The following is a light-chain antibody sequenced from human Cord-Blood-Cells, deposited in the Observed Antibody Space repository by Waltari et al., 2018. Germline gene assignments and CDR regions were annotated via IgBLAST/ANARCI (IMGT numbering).Light chain of an antibody. CDR3: QQRSNWPPVT. V-gene: IGKV3-11*01. CDR2: DAS. CDR1: QSVSSY. J-gene: IGKJ2*01. Sequence: QSPATLSLSPGERATLSCRASQSVSSYLAWYQQKPGQAPRLLIYDASNRATGIPARFSGSGSGTDFTLTISSLEPEDFAVYYCQQRSNWPPVTFGQGAKLEIK.